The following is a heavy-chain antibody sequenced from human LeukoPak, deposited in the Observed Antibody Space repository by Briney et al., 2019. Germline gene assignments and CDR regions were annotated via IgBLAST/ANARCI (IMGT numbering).Heavy chain of an antibody. CDR2: IYYSGGNT. J-gene: IGHJ4*02. CDR1: GFMFSNFA. D-gene: IGHD2-2*01. V-gene: IGHV3-23*01. CDR3: AKDQGQAVVPRRFDY. Sequence: HPGGSLRLSCAASGFMFSNFAMSWVRQVPGKGLEWVSTIYYSGGNTYSADSVKGRFTISRDNAKNTLYLQMNSLRAEDTAVYYCAKDQGQAVVPRRFDYWGQGTLVTVSS.